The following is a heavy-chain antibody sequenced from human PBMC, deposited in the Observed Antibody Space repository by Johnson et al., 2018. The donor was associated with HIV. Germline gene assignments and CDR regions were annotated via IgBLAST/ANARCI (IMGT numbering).Heavy chain of an antibody. V-gene: IGHV3-7*01. D-gene: IGHD2-21*01. J-gene: IGHJ3*01. CDR3: VRDRGTVLIWSDTFDV. CDR1: GFTFSSYY. Sequence: VQLVESGGGLVQPGGSLRLSCAASGFTFSSYYMSWVRQAPGKGLEWVANIKQDGSDKYYVDSVKGRFTISRDNAKNSLYLQMNSLRGEDSAGYYCVRDRGTVLIWSDTFDVWGQGTVVTVSS. CDR2: IKQDGSDK.